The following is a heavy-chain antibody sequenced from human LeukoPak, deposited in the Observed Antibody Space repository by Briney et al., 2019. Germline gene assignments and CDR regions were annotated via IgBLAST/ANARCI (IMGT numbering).Heavy chain of an antibody. Sequence: SETLSLTCAVYGGSFSGYYWSWIRRPPGKGLEWIGEINHSGSTNYNPSLKSRVTISVDTSKNQFSLKLSSVTAADTAVYYCARDGSGDFWSASIYYYYYGMDVWGQGTTVTVSS. CDR1: GGSFSGYY. CDR3: ARDGSGDFWSASIYYYYYGMDV. CDR2: INHSGST. V-gene: IGHV4-34*01. J-gene: IGHJ6*02. D-gene: IGHD3-3*01.